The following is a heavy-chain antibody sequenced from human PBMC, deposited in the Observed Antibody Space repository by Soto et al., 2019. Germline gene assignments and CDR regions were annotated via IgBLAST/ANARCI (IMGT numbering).Heavy chain of an antibody. J-gene: IGHJ4*02. CDR3: ARDVVDTTTRLKYFVY. CDR1: GYAFTSYD. D-gene: IGHD2-21*01. Sequence: GPVKVSCKASGYAFTSYDVNWVRQATGQGLEWMGWMNPNSGNTGYAQKFQGRVTMTRNTSISTAYMELSSLRSEDTAVYYCARDVVDTTTRLKYFVYWGQGTLVTVSS. CDR2: MNPNSGNT. V-gene: IGHV1-8*01.